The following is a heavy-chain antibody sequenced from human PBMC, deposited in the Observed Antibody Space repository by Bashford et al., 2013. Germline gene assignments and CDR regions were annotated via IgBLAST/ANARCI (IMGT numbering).Heavy chain of an antibody. CDR2: IIPIFGTA. CDR3: ARHARDQGYCSSTSSPYYYYGMDV. Sequence: SVKVSCKASGGTFSNFAINWVRQAPGQGLEWMGGIIPIFGTANYAQKFQGRVTITADESTSTAYMELSSLRSEDTAVYYCARHARDQGYCSSTSSPYYYYGMDVWGQGTTVTVSS. V-gene: IGHV1-69*13. CDR1: GGTFSNFA. D-gene: IGHD2-2*01. J-gene: IGHJ6*02.